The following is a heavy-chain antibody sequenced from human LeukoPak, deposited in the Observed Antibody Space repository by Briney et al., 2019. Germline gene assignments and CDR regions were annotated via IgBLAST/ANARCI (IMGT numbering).Heavy chain of an antibody. Sequence: GGSLRLSCAASGFTFSSYSMNWVRQAPGKGLEWVSAISSSSSYIYYADSVKGRFTISRDNAKNSLYLQMNSLRAEDTAVYYCARDYPGSPSSDAFDIWGQGTMVTVSS. CDR3: ARDYPGSPSSDAFDI. J-gene: IGHJ3*02. CDR2: ISSSSSYI. D-gene: IGHD3-10*01. CDR1: GFTFSSYS. V-gene: IGHV3-21*01.